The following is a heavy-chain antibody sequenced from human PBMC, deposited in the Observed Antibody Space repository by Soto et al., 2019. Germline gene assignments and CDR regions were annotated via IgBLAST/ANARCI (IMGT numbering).Heavy chain of an antibody. D-gene: IGHD5-12*01. J-gene: IGHJ6*02. V-gene: IGHV1-69*01. Sequence: QVQLVQSGAEVKKPGSSVKVSCKASGGTFSSYAISWVRQAPGQGLEWMGGIIPIFGTANYAQKFQGRVTITADDSTSTDYMELSSLRSEDTAVYYCARNSGYDYGKRYYYYGMDVWGQGTTVTVSS. CDR2: IIPIFGTA. CDR1: GGTFSSYA. CDR3: ARNSGYDYGKRYYYYGMDV.